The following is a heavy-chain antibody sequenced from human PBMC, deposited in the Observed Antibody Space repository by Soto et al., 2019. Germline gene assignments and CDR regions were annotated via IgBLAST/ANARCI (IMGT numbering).Heavy chain of an antibody. CDR2: ISSSSYI. J-gene: IGHJ4*02. Sequence: WGSLRLSCAASGFTFSSYSMNWVRQAPGKGLEWVSSISSSSYIYYADSVKGRFTISRDNAKNSLYLQMNSLRAEDTAVYYCARRVGAWYYFDYWGQGTLVTVSS. V-gene: IGHV3-21*01. CDR3: ARRVGAWYYFDY. D-gene: IGHD1-26*01. CDR1: GFTFSSYS.